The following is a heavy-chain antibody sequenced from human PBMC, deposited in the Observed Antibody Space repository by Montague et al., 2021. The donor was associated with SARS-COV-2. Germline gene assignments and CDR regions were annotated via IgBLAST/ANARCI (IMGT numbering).Heavy chain of an antibody. J-gene: IGHJ6*02. V-gene: IGHV4-4*07. Sequence: SETLSLTCTVSGGSISSYYWSWIRQPAGKGLEWIGRIYPSGSTKYNPSLKSRVTMSVDTSKNQFSLKLSSVTAADTAVYYCARDHMTILFMVYYCGIDVWGQGTTVTVSS. CDR2: IYPSGST. CDR3: ARDHMTILFMVYYCGIDV. CDR1: GGSISSYY. D-gene: IGHD4/OR15-4a*01.